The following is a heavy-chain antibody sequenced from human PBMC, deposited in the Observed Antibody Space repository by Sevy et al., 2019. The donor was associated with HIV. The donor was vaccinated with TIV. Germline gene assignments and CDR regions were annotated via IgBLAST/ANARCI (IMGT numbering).Heavy chain of an antibody. CDR3: ARGGFVRYCSGGSCYSSWFDP. D-gene: IGHD2-15*01. J-gene: IGHJ5*02. CDR1: GGTFSSYA. Sequence: ASVKVSCKASGGTFSSYAISWVRQAPGQGLEWMGGIIPIFGTANYAQMFQGRVTITADESTSTAYMELSSLRSEDTAVYYCARGGFVRYCSGGSCYSSWFDPWGQGTLVTVSS. CDR2: IIPIFGTA. V-gene: IGHV1-69*13.